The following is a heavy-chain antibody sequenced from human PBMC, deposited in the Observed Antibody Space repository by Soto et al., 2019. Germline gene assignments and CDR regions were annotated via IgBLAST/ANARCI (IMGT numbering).Heavy chain of an antibody. D-gene: IGHD6-19*01. J-gene: IGHJ4*02. V-gene: IGHV3-23*01. CDR1: GFTFRDYA. CDR3: ASGLITVAGTPNY. Sequence: PGGSLRLSCAASGFTFRDYAMSWVRQAPGKGLEWVSGISGSGGSTYYAKSVKGRFTISRDNAKNTLYLQMNSLRAEDTAVYYCASGLITVAGTPNYWGPGTLVTVSS. CDR2: ISGSGGST.